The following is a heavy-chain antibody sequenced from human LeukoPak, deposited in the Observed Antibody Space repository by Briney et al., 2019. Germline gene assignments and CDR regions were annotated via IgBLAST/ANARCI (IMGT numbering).Heavy chain of an antibody. CDR2: IGWNSGGI. D-gene: IGHD6-13*01. V-gene: IGHV3-9*01. J-gene: IGHJ4*02. CDR3: VKVTAAGFVDH. CDR1: GFTFDDYA. Sequence: PGRSLRLSCAASGFTFDDYAMHWVRQAPGKGLEWVSGIGWNSGGIVYAGSVKGRFTISRDNAKNSLYLQMNSLGAEDTALYYCVKVTAAGFVDHWGQGTLVTVSS.